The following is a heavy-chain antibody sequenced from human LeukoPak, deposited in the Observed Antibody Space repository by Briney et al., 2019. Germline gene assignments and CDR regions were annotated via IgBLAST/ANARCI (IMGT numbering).Heavy chain of an antibody. D-gene: IGHD4-23*01. J-gene: IGHJ4*02. Sequence: GGSLRLSCAASGFTFRSYEMNWVRQAPGKGLEWVGIIRSKAYGGTTDYAASVKGRFSISRDDSKSIAYLQMNSLKTEDTAVYYCARLGRSTVVKNFDYWGQGTLVTVSS. CDR1: GFTFRSYE. CDR3: ARLGRSTVVKNFDY. V-gene: IGHV3-49*04. CDR2: IRSKAYGGTT.